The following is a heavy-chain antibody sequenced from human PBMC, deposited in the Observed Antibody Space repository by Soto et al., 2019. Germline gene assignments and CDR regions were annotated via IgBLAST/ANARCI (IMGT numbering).Heavy chain of an antibody. Sequence: GGSLRLSCAASGFTFSNAWMSWVRQAPGKGLEWVGRIKSKTDGGTTDYAAPVKGRFTISRDDSKNTLYLQMNSMKTEDTAVYYCTTGEYSSSNYYYYGMDVWGQGTTVTVSS. D-gene: IGHD6-6*01. J-gene: IGHJ6*02. V-gene: IGHV3-15*01. CDR2: IKSKTDGGTT. CDR3: TTGEYSSSNYYYYGMDV. CDR1: GFTFSNAW.